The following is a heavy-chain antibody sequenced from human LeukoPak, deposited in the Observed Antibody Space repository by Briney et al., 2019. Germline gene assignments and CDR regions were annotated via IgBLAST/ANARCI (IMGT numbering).Heavy chain of an antibody. CDR2: INPSGGST. CDR3: VLLPPTYGTLDY. D-gene: IGHD2-15*01. J-gene: IGHJ4*02. V-gene: IGHV1-46*01. CDR1: GYTFTSYY. Sequence: ASVKVSCKASGYTFTSYYMHWVRQAPGQGLEWMGIINPSGGSTSYAQKSQGRVTMTRDTSTSTVYMELSSLRSEDTAVYYCVLLPPTYGTLDYWGQGTLVTVSS.